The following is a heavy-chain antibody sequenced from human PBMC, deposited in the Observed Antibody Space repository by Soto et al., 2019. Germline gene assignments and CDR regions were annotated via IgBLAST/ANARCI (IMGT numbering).Heavy chain of an antibody. V-gene: IGHV3-21*01. CDR3: ARDLTTGTRYFDY. Sequence: EVQLVESGGGLVKPGGSLRLSCAASGFTFSSYSMNWVRQAPGKGLEWVSSISSSSSYIYYADSVKGRFTISRDNAKISLYLQMNSLRAEDTAVYYCARDLTTGTRYFDYWGQGTLVTVSS. CDR1: GFTFSSYS. CDR2: ISSSSSYI. D-gene: IGHD6-13*01. J-gene: IGHJ4*02.